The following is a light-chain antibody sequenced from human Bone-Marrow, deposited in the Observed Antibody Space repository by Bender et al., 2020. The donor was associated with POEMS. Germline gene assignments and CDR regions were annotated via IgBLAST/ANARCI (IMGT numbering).Light chain of an antibody. V-gene: IGLV2-11*01. CDR2: DVN. J-gene: IGLJ3*02. Sequence: QSALTQPRSVSGSPGQSVAISCTGTSSDVGGYNYVSWYQQHPGKAPKLMIYDVNKRPSGVPARFSGSKSGTSASLAISDIQSEDEGDYYCSSWDDSLSGWVFGGGTKLTVL. CDR1: SSDVGGYNY. CDR3: SSWDDSLSGWV.